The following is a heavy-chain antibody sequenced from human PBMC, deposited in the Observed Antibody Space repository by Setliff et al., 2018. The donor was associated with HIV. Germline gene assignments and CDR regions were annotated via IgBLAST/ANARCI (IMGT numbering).Heavy chain of an antibody. CDR2: INHSEST. CDR3: AIDRHYSVVGSYGP. V-gene: IGHV4-34*01. CDR1: GESFRGYY. D-gene: IGHD3-10*01. Sequence: SETLSLTCAVYGESFRGYYWNWIRQPPGKWLEWIGEINHSESTNYYPSLKSRVHIQVDTSRNQFPLRVTSVTAADTAVYFCAIDRHYSVVGSYGPWGPGILVTVSS. J-gene: IGHJ5*02.